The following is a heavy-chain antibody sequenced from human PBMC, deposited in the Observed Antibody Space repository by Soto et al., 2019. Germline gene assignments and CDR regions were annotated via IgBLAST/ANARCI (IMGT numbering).Heavy chain of an antibody. J-gene: IGHJ5*02. CDR1: GFTFSSYA. D-gene: IGHD3-10*01. CDR3: VKPITMVQGVTVGP. Sequence: GGSLRLSCSASGFTFSSYAMHWVRQAPGKGLEYVSAISSNGGSTYYADSVKGRFTISRDNSKNTLYLQMSSLRAEDTAVYYCVKPITMVQGVTVGPWGQGTLVTVSS. CDR2: ISSNGGST. V-gene: IGHV3-64D*06.